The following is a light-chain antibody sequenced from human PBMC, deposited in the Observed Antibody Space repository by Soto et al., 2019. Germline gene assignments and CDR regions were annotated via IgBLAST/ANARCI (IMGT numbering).Light chain of an antibody. CDR2: DVA. CDR1: SSDIGAYDS. Sequence: QSALTQPVSVSGSPGQSITIPCTGTSSDIGAYDSVSWYQQYPGKAPKLIIYDVANRPSGVSDRLSGSKSGNTASLTISGLQAEDEADYYCSSYTTFSTLVLGGGTKLTVI. J-gene: IGLJ3*02. CDR3: SSYTTFSTLV. V-gene: IGLV2-14*01.